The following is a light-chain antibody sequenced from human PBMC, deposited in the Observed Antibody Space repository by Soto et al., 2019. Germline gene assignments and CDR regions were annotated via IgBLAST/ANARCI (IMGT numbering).Light chain of an antibody. J-gene: IGLJ1*01. CDR2: DVS. Sequence: QSALTQPASVSGSPGQSITISCTGTSSDVGGYNFVSWYQQHPGKAPKVIIYDVSDRPSGISNRFSGSKSGNTASLTISGLQAEDEADYYCSSYTTTTIPYVLGTGTKLTVL. CDR1: SSDVGGYNF. V-gene: IGLV2-14*01. CDR3: SSYTTTTIPYV.